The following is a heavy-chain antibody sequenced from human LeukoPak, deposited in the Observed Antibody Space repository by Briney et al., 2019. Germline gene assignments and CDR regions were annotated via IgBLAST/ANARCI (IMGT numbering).Heavy chain of an antibody. CDR1: GYTFTGYY. CDR2: INPNNGGT. CDR3: ARDLGSTRGY. D-gene: IGHD2-2*01. Sequence: ASVKVSCKASGYTFTGYYMHWVRQAPGQGLEWMGRINPNNGGTNYAQKFQGRVTMSRDTSISTAYMELSRLRSDDTAVYFCARDLGSTRGYWGQGTLVTVSS. J-gene: IGHJ4*02. V-gene: IGHV1-2*06.